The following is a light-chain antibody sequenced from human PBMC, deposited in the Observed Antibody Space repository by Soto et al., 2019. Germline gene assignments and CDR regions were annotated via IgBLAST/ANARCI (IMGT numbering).Light chain of an antibody. CDR3: AAWDDSLNGVV. Sequence: QPVLTQPPSVSGAPGQRVTISCTGNSSNLGAGYDVHWYQQLPGAAPKLVIFGNRNRPSGVPERFSGSKSGTSASLAISGLQSEDEADYYCAAWDDSLNGVVFGGGTKVTVL. CDR2: GNR. CDR1: SSNLGAGYD. V-gene: IGLV1-40*01. J-gene: IGLJ2*01.